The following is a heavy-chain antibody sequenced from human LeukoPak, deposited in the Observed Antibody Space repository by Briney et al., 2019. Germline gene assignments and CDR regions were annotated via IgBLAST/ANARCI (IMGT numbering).Heavy chain of an antibody. V-gene: IGHV4-34*01. J-gene: IGHJ2*01. Sequence: SETLSLTCAVYGGSFSGYYWSWIRQPPGKGLEWIGEINHSGSTNYNPSLKSRVTISVDTSKNQFSLKLSSVTAADTAVYYCARGEGILWFGELLYYFDLWGRGTLVTVSS. CDR1: GGSFSGYY. CDR2: INHSGST. D-gene: IGHD3-10*01. CDR3: ARGEGILWFGELLYYFDL.